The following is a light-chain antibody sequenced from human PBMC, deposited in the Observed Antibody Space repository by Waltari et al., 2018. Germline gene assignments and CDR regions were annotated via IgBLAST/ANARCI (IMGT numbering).Light chain of an antibody. CDR1: TSNIGIYS. V-gene: IGLV1-47*01. CDR3: GVWDGSLSAQV. J-gene: IGLJ2*01. CDR2: DNN. Sequence: QSVLTQPPSVSGAPGQRVTISCSGSTSNIGIYSFYWYQQFPGAAPKVLIYDNNVRPSGVSGRFSGSRSGSSASLTISALLPGDEADYYCGVWDGSLSAQVFGGGTRLTVL.